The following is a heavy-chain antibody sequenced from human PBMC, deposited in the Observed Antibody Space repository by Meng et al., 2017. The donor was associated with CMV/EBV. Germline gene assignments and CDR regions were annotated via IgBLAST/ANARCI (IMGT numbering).Heavy chain of an antibody. CDR3: ARDGSGFLTPFDY. CDR2: IYYSGST. CDR1: GGSVSSGSYY. V-gene: IGHV4-61*01. Sequence: SETLSLTCTVSGGSVSSGSYYWSWIRQPPGKGLEWIGYIYYSGSTNYNPSLKSRVTISVDTSKNQFSLKLSSVTAADTAVYYCARDGSGFLTPFDYWGQGTLVTVSS. J-gene: IGHJ4*02. D-gene: IGHD6-19*01.